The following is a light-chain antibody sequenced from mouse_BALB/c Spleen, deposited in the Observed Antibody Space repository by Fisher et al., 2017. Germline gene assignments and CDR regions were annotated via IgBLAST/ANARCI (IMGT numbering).Light chain of an antibody. CDR1: SSVSSSY. CDR2: RTS. Sequence: DIVLTQSPAIMAASLGQKVAMTCSASSSVSSSYLHWYQQKSGASPKPLIHRTSNLASGVPSRFSGSGSGTFYSLTISSVEAEDAADYYCHQWSSYPTFGGGTKLEIK. J-gene: IGKJ1*01. V-gene: IGKV4-58*01. CDR3: HQWSSYPT.